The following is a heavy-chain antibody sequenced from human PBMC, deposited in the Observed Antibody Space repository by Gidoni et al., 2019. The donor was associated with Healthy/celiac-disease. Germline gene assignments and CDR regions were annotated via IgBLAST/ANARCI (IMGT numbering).Heavy chain of an antibody. D-gene: IGHD4-17*01. CDR2: ISSSSSYI. CDR1: GFTFSSYS. Sequence: CAASGFTFSSYSMNWVRQAPGKGLEWVSSISSSSSYIYYADSVKGRFTISRDNAKNSLYLQMNSLRAEDTAVYYCAREATTVTGYYFDYWGQGTLVTVSS. J-gene: IGHJ4*02. CDR3: AREATTVTGYYFDY. V-gene: IGHV3-21*01.